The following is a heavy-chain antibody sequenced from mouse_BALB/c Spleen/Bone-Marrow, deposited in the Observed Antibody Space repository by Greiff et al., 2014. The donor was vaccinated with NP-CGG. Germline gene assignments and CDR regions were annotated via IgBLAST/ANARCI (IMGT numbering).Heavy chain of an antibody. D-gene: IGHD2-14*01. CDR3: ARTYRPFALDY. V-gene: IGHV5-4*02. CDR1: GFTFSDYY. Sequence: EVKLEESGGGLVKPGGSLKLSCAASGFTFSDYYMYWVRQTPEKRLEWVATICDGGSYTDYPGSVKGRFTVSRDNAKNNLYLQMSSLKSEDTAMYYCARTYRPFALDYWGQGTSVTVSS. CDR2: ICDGGSYT. J-gene: IGHJ4*01.